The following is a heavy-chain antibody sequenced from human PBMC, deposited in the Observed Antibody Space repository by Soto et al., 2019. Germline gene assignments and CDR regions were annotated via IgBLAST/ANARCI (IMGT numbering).Heavy chain of an antibody. CDR1: GFTFGDYG. CDR2: IKSKTDGKTT. CDR3: TTDPDTAMVHCSTCYYYGMDV. D-gene: IGHD5-18*01. J-gene: IGHJ6*02. Sequence: PGGSLRLSCSTSGFTFGDYGMTWFRQAPGKGLEWVGLIKSKTDGKTTEYAAPAKGRFTISRDDSKNTPYLQMNSLKTEDTAVYYCTTDPDTAMVHCSTCYYYGMDVRAQRTTVTVSS. V-gene: IGHV3-15*01.